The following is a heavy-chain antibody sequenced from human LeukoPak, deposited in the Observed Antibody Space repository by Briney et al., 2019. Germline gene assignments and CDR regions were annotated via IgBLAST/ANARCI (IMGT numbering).Heavy chain of an antibody. Sequence: PGGSLRLSCAASGFTFSSYSMNWVRQAPEKGLEWVSCISSSRSYIYYADSVKGRFTISRDNAKNSLYLQMNSLRAEDTAVYYCARDDYGSGSYYLDYWGQGTLVTVSS. J-gene: IGHJ4*02. V-gene: IGHV3-21*01. D-gene: IGHD3-10*01. CDR1: GFTFSSYS. CDR3: ARDDYGSGSYYLDY. CDR2: ISSSRSYI.